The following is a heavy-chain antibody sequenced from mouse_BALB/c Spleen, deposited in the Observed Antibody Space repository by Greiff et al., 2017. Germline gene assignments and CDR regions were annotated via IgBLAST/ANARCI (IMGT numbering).Heavy chain of an antibody. CDR3: ARGYDYDVYYAMDY. J-gene: IGHJ4*01. CDR2: IWAGGST. D-gene: IGHD2-4*01. V-gene: IGHV2-9*02. CDR1: GFSLTSYG. Sequence: QVQLKESGPGLVAPSQSLSITCTVSGFSLTSYGVHWVRQPPGKGLEWLGVIWAGGSTNYNSALMSRLSISKDNSKSQVFLKMNSLQTDDTAMYYCARGYDYDVYYAMDYWGQGTSVTVSS.